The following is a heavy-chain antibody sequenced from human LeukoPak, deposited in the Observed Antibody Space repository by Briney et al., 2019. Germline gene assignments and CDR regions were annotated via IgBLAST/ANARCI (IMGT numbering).Heavy chain of an antibody. V-gene: IGHV4-39*01. J-gene: IGHJ5*02. D-gene: IGHD3-16*01. CDR1: GGSIRSSYYY. CDR2: IYDSGST. Sequence: SGTLSLTCTVSGGSIRSSYYYWGWIRQPPGKGLEWIGSIYDSGSTYYNPSLKSRVTISVDTSKNQFSLKLNSVTAADTAVYYCARYYGPWGQGTLVTDSS. CDR3: ARYYGP.